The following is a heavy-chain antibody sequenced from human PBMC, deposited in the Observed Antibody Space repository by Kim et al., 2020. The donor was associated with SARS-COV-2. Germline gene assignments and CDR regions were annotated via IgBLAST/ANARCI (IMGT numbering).Heavy chain of an antibody. D-gene: IGHD2-2*02. J-gene: IGHJ6*02. CDR1: GGSFSGYS. CDR3: ARGRAGVVPSPILGLGPHYDFFFMGV. Sequence: SETLSLTCAVYGGSFSGYSWSWIRQPPGKGLEWIGQISPGGAINYNPSLKSRVTISIDTSKNQFSLRLTSVTAADTSFYFCARGRAGVVPSPILGLGPHYDFFFMGVWAHGTTVTVSS. CDR2: ISPGGAI. V-gene: IGHV4-34*01.